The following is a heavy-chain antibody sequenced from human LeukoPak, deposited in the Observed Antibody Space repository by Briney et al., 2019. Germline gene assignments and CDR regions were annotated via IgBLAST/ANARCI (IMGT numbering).Heavy chain of an antibody. CDR2: TFHSGST. CDR3: ARMDYYYGSGLPDY. D-gene: IGHD3-10*01. Sequence: SETLSLTCTVSGYSISSGCYWGWIRQPPGKGLEWIGSTFHSGSTDYNPSLKSRVTISVDTSKNQFSLKLNSVTAADTAVYYCARMDYYYGSGLPDYWGQGTLVTVSS. J-gene: IGHJ4*02. V-gene: IGHV4-38-2*02. CDR1: GYSISSGCY.